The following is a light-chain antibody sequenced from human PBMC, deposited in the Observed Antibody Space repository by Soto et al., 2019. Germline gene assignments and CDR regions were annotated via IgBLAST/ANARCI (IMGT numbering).Light chain of an antibody. J-gene: IGKJ1*01. CDR3: QQYNNWLWT. CDR1: QSVSRN. V-gene: IGKV3-15*01. CDR2: DAS. Sequence: EIVMTQSPATLSVSPGERATLSCRASQSVSRNVAWYQQKPGQAPWLLIHDASTRATGISVRFSGSGSGTEFTLTISSLQSEDFAVYYCQQYNNWLWTFGQGTKVEIK.